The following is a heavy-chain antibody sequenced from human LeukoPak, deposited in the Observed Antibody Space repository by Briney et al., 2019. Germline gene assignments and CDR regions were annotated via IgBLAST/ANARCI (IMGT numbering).Heavy chain of an antibody. CDR3: AITLVRGVLNHPGY. CDR1: GFTFRNYF. D-gene: IGHD3-10*01. Sequence: GGSLRLSCAASGFTFRNYFMSWVRQTPGKGLEWVANINQDGSGKYYVDPVEGRFTISRDNASNLLFLQMNSLRPEDTAVYYCAITLVRGVLNHPGYWGRGTLVTVSS. CDR2: INQDGSGK. V-gene: IGHV3-7*02. J-gene: IGHJ4*02.